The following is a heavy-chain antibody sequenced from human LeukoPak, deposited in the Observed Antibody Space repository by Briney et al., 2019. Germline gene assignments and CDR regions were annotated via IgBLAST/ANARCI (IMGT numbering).Heavy chain of an antibody. CDR2: ISYDGSNK. D-gene: IGHD4-17*01. J-gene: IGHJ4*02. CDR3: ARVSYGAYGDYFDY. CDR1: GFTFTSYV. Sequence: GGSLRLSCAASGFTFTSYVMHWVRQAPGKGLQWVAVISYDGSNKYYADSVKGRFTISRDNAKNSLYLQMNSLRAEDTAVYYCARVSYGAYGDYFDYWGQGTLVTVSS. V-gene: IGHV3-30-3*01.